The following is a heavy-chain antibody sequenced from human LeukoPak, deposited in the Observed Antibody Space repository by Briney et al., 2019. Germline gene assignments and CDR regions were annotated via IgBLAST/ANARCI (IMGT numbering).Heavy chain of an antibody. V-gene: IGHV1-58*02. CDR3: AASSSGWYLGDY. Sequence: SVKVSCKASGFTFTSSAMRWVRQARGQRLEWIGWIVVGSGNTNYAQKFQERVTITRDMSTSTAYMELSSLGSEDTAVYYCAASSSGWYLGDYWGQGTLVTVSS. D-gene: IGHD6-19*01. J-gene: IGHJ4*02. CDR2: IVVGSGNT. CDR1: GFTFTSSA.